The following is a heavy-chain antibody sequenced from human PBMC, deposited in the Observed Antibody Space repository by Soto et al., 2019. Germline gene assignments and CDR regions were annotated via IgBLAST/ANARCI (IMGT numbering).Heavy chain of an antibody. Sequence: PGESLKISCKGSGYSFTSYWIGWVRQMPGKGLEWMGIIYPGDSDTRYSPSFQGQVTISADKSISTAYLQWSSLKASDTAMYYCARPAGDRSTHPGDSMDVWGKATTVTVSS. CDR2: IYPGDSDT. J-gene: IGHJ6*03. D-gene: IGHD7-27*01. CDR3: ARPAGDRSTHPGDSMDV. V-gene: IGHV5-51*01. CDR1: GYSFTSYW.